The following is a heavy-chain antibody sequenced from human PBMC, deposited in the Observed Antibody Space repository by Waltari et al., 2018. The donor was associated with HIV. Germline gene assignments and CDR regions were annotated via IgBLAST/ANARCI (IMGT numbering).Heavy chain of an antibody. J-gene: IGHJ6*02. V-gene: IGHV1-69*12. Sequence: QVQLVQSGAEVKKPGSSVKVSCKASGGTFRSSAISWGRQAPGQGLEWMGGIIPIFDTTKYAQKFQGRVTITADESTSKAYMELSSLRSEDTAVYYCARLKSGGGMDVWGQGTTVTVSS. CDR1: GGTFRSSA. CDR2: IIPIFDTT. D-gene: IGHD3-10*01. CDR3: ARLKSGGGMDV.